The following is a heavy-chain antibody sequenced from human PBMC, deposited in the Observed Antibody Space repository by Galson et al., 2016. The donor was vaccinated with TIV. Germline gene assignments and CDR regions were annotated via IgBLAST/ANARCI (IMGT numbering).Heavy chain of an antibody. CDR2: TNGDGGRT. J-gene: IGHJ5*02. V-gene: IGHV3-74*03. Sequence: SLRLSCAASGFTFSSDWMHWVRHSAGKGLVWVSRTNGDGGRTKYADSVKGRLTISRDNAKNTLYLQMNSLRAEDTAVDYCARVKYDSIGFYFNWFDPWGQGTLVTVSS. CDR1: GFTFSSDW. D-gene: IGHD3-22*01. CDR3: ARVKYDSIGFYFNWFDP.